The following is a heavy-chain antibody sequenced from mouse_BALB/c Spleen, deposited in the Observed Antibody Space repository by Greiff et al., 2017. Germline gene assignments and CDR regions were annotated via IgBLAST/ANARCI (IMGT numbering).Heavy chain of an antibody. CDR1: GFTFNTYA. CDR3: VRRGYYGNYVFAY. D-gene: IGHD2-1*01. J-gene: IGHJ3*01. Sequence: EVMLVESGGGLVQPKGSLKLSCAASGFTFNTYAMNWVRQAPGKGLEWVARIRSKSNNYATHYADSVKDRFTISRDDSQSMLYLQMNNLKTEDTAMYYCVRRGYYGNYVFAYWGQGTLVTVSA. V-gene: IGHV10-1*02. CDR2: IRSKSNNYAT.